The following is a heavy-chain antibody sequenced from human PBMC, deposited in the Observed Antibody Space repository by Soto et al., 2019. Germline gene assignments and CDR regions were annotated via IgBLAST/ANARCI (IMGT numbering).Heavy chain of an antibody. CDR1: GGSISSYY. D-gene: IGHD2-8*01. V-gene: IGHV4-59*01. CDR3: ARDGAIEYCTNGVCSHPLDYYGMDV. CDR2: IYYSGST. Sequence: SETLSLTCTVSGGSISSYYWSWIRQPPGKGLEWIGYIYYSGSTNYNPSLKSRVTMTRDTSISTAYMELSRLRSDDTAVYYCARDGAIEYCTNGVCSHPLDYYGMDVWGQGTTVTVSS. J-gene: IGHJ6*02.